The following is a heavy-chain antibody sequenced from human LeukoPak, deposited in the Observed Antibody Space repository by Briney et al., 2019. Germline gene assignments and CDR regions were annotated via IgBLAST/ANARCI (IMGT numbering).Heavy chain of an antibody. CDR1: GFTFSSYG. Sequence: GGSLRLSCAASGFTFSSYGMHWVRQAPGKGLEWVAFIRYDGSNKYYADSVKGRFTISRDNSKNTLYLQMNSLRAEDTAVYYCARDYGLAYDAFDIWGQGTMVTVSS. CDR3: ARDYGLAYDAFDI. J-gene: IGHJ3*02. D-gene: IGHD3-3*01. V-gene: IGHV3-30*02. CDR2: IRYDGSNK.